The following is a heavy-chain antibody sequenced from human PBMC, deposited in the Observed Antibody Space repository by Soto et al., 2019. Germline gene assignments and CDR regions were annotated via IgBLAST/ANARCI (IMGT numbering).Heavy chain of an antibody. Sequence: SETLSLTCTVSGGSVSSGSYYWSWIRQPPGKGLEWIGYIYYSGSTNYNPSLKSRVTISVDTSKNQFSLKLSSVTAADTAVYYCAREGYDFWSGYYPWFDPWGQGTLVTVS. CDR2: IYYSGST. CDR3: AREGYDFWSGYYPWFDP. J-gene: IGHJ5*02. CDR1: GGSVSSGSYY. V-gene: IGHV4-61*01. D-gene: IGHD3-3*01.